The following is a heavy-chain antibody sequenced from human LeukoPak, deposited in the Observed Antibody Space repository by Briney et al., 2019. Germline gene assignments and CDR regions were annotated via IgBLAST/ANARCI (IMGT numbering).Heavy chain of an antibody. CDR3: ARVYYYDSSGHNWFDP. V-gene: IGHV1-18*01. CDR1: GYTFSSYG. D-gene: IGHD3-22*01. CDR2: IITYNGDT. J-gene: IGHJ5*02. Sequence: ASVKVSCKASGYTFSSYGISWVRQAPGQGLEGMGWIITYNGDTKYAQKFQGRLTMTTDTSTSTAYMELRSLRSDDTAVYYCARVYYYDSSGHNWFDPWGQGTLVIVSS.